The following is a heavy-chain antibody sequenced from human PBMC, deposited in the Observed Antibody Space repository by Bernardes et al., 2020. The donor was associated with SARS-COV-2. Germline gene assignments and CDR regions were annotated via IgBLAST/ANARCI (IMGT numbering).Heavy chain of an antibody. D-gene: IGHD3-22*01. J-gene: IGHJ6*02. CDR2: ITGRSNHI. Sequence: GGSLRLSCAASGFTFSSYSMNWVRQAPGKGLEWVSSITGRSNHIYYADSVKGRFTISRDNAKNSLYLQTNSLRAEDTAVYYCARLLPDYYDNSAYNAPPYYYGMDVWGQGTTVTVS. V-gene: IGHV3-21*01. CDR3: ARLLPDYYDNSAYNAPPYYYGMDV. CDR1: GFTFSSYS.